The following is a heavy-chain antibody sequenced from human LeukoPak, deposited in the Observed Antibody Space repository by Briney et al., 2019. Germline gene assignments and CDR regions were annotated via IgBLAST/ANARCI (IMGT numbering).Heavy chain of an antibody. CDR2: MNPNSGNT. CDR1: GYTFSSYD. CDR3: ARDSGGGSGWFDP. V-gene: IGHV1-8*01. J-gene: IGHJ5*02. Sequence: ASVKVSCKASGYTFSSYDINWVRQATGQGLEWVGWMNPNSGNTGYAQRFQGRVTLTRDTSISTAYMELSGLTSEDTAVYYCARDSGGGSGWFDPWGQGTLVTVSS. D-gene: IGHD2-15*01.